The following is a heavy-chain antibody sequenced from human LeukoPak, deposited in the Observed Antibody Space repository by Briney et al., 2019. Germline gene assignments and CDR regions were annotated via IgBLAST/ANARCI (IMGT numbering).Heavy chain of an antibody. CDR2: INHSGST. J-gene: IGHJ4*02. D-gene: IGHD6-19*01. CDR1: GGSFSGYY. Sequence: PSETLSFTCAVYGGSFSGYYWSWIRQPPGKGLEWIGEINHSGSTNYNPSLKSRVIISVDTSKNQFSLKLSSVTAADTAVYYCARGRAVAGIDYWGQGTLVTVSS. CDR3: ARGRAVAGIDY. V-gene: IGHV4-34*01.